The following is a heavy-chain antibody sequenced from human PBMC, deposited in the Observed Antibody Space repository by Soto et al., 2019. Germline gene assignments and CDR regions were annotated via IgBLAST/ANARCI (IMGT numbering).Heavy chain of an antibody. J-gene: IGHJ4*02. V-gene: IGHV4-34*01. CDR3: ARGGIVLMVYARVFDY. D-gene: IGHD2-8*01. Sequence: SETLSLTCAVYGGSFSGYYWSWIRQPPGKGLEWIGEINHSGSTNYNPSLKSRVTISVDTSKNQFSLKLSSVTAADTAVYYCARGGIVLMVYARVFDYWGQGTLVTVSS. CDR2: INHSGST. CDR1: GGSFSGYY.